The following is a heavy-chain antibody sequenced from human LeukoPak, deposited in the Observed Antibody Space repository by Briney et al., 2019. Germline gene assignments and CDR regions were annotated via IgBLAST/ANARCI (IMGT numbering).Heavy chain of an antibody. V-gene: IGHV3-30-3*01. Sequence: GRSLRLSCAASGFTFSSYAMHWVRQAPGKGLEWVAVISYDGSNKYYADSVKGRFTISRDNSKNTLYLQMNSLRAEDTAVYYCARDLYYDSSPPWVYWGQGTLVTVPS. J-gene: IGHJ4*02. CDR2: ISYDGSNK. CDR3: ARDLYYDSSPPWVY. D-gene: IGHD3-22*01. CDR1: GFTFSSYA.